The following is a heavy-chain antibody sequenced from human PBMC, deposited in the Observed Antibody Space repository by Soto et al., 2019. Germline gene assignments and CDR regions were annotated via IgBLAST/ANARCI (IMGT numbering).Heavy chain of an antibody. CDR1: GFTFSSYA. CDR2: ISYDGSNK. D-gene: IGHD6-6*01. Sequence: GGSLRLSCAASGFTFSSYAMHWVRQAPGKRLEWVAVISYDGSNKYYADSVKGRFTISRDNSKNTLYLQMNSLRAEDTAVYYCARVESSSSLGAFDYWGQGTLVTVSS. V-gene: IGHV3-30-3*01. CDR3: ARVESSSSLGAFDY. J-gene: IGHJ4*02.